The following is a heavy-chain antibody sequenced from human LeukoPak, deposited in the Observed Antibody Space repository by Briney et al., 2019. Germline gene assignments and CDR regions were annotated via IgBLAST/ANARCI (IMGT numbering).Heavy chain of an antibody. Sequence: ASVKVSCKASGGTLSSYAISWVRQAPGQGLEWMGGIIPIFGTANYAQKFQGRVTITADESTSTAYMELSSLRSEDTAVYYCASCIGYCSSTSCYYYYYMDVWGKGTTVTVSS. CDR1: GGTLSSYA. CDR3: ASCIGYCSSTSCYYYYYMDV. D-gene: IGHD2-2*01. V-gene: IGHV1-69*13. CDR2: IIPIFGTA. J-gene: IGHJ6*03.